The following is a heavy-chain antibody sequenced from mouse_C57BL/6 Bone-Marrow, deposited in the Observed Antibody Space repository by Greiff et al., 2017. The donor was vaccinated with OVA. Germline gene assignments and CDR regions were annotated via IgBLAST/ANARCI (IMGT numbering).Heavy chain of an antibody. CDR2: IYPGSGST. V-gene: IGHV1-55*01. D-gene: IGHD1-1*01. CDR3: AREFYYGSRNWYFDV. J-gene: IGHJ1*03. Sequence: QVQLQQPGAELVKPGASVKMSCKASGYTFTSYWITWVKQRPGQGLEWIGDIYPGSGSTNYNEKFKSKATLTVDTSSSTAYMQLSSLTSEDSAVYYCAREFYYGSRNWYFDVWGTGTTVTVSS. CDR1: GYTFTSYW.